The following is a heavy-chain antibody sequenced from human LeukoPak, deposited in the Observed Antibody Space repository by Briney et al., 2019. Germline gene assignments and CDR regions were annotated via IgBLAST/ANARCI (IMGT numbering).Heavy chain of an antibody. CDR1: GFTFSSYS. V-gene: IGHV3-21*01. J-gene: IGHJ4*02. CDR3: ARVPYDFWSGYSYYFDY. D-gene: IGHD3-3*01. CDR2: ISSSSSYI. Sequence: PGGSLRLSCAASGFTFSSYSMNWVRQAPGKGLEWVSSISSSSSYIYYADSVKGRFTISRDNAKNSLYLQMNSLRAEDTAVYYCARVPYDFWSGYSYYFDYWGQGTLVTVSS.